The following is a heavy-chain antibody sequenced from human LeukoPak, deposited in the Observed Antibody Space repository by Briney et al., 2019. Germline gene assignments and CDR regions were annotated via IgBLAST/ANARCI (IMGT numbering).Heavy chain of an antibody. CDR2: IKTDGSEK. D-gene: IGHD3-22*01. Sequence: GGSLRLSFEGSGFTFSNYWMGWVRQAPGKGLQWVANIKTDGSEKYYVDSVKGRFTISRDNAKNLLYLQMNSLRAEDTAVYYCATYSSLNRREFQFWGQGTLLTVSS. CDR1: GFTFSNYW. V-gene: IGHV3-7*01. CDR3: ATYSSLNRREFQF. J-gene: IGHJ1*01.